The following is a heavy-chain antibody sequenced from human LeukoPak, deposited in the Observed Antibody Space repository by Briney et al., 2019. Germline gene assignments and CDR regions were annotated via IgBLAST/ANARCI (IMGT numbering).Heavy chain of an antibody. V-gene: IGHV1-8*03. Sequence: ASVKVSCKASGYTFATYDINWVRQATGQGLQWMGWINPNSGNTGYAQKFQGRITITRNTSISTVYMELSSLRSEDTAVYYCARGPPTAQYFQHWGQGTLVTVSS. CDR2: INPNSGNT. D-gene: IGHD1-1*01. CDR3: ARGPPTAQYFQH. CDR1: GYTFATYD. J-gene: IGHJ1*01.